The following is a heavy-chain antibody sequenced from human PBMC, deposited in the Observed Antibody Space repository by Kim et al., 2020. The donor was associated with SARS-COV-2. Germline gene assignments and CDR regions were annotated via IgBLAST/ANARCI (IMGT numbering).Heavy chain of an antibody. CDR3: ARLSGSLGY. D-gene: IGHD3-22*01. Sequence: GSTYYADSVKGRFTISRDNSKNTLYLQMNSLRAEDTAVYYCARLSGSLGYWGQGTLVTVSS. CDR2: GST. J-gene: IGHJ4*02. V-gene: IGHV3-66*04.